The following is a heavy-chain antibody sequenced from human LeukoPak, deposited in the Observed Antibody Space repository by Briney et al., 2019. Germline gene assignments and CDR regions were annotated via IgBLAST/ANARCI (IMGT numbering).Heavy chain of an antibody. CDR1: GFTFGSYE. V-gene: IGHV3-48*03. Sequence: AGGSLRLSCAASGFTFGSYEMNWVRQAPGKGLEWVSYISSSGSTMYYADSVKGRFTISRDNAKNSLSLQMNSLRAEDTAVYYCARSPAGANYYLDVWGKGTTVTISS. J-gene: IGHJ6*03. D-gene: IGHD1-14*01. CDR2: ISSSGSTM. CDR3: ARSPAGANYYLDV.